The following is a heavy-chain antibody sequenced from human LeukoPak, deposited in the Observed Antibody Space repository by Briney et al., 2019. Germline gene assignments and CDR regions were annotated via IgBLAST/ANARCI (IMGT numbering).Heavy chain of an antibody. V-gene: IGHV3-23*01. CDR1: GFTFSSYA. D-gene: IGHD1-26*01. CDR3: AKDPESGSYYIGGHYFDY. CDR2: ISGSGGST. Sequence: GGSLRLSCAASGFTFSSYAMSWVRQAPGKGLEWVSAISGSGGSTYYADSVKGRFTISRDNSKNTLYLQMNSLRAEDTAVYYCAKDPESGSYYIGGHYFDYWGQGTLVTVSS. J-gene: IGHJ4*02.